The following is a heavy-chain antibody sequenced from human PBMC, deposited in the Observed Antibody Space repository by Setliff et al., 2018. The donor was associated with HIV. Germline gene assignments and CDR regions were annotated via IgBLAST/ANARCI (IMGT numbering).Heavy chain of an antibody. CDR2: IIPIFGTA. V-gene: IGHV1-69*05. D-gene: IGHD3-22*01. Sequence: SVKVSCKASGGNFSSYVISWVRQAPGQGLEWMGGIIPIFGTANYAQKFQGRVTITTDESTSTVYMELSSLRSEDTAVYYCAKAAYGYDSSGYFFDYWGQGTLVTVSS. CDR1: GGNFSSYV. CDR3: AKAAYGYDSSGYFFDY. J-gene: IGHJ4*02.